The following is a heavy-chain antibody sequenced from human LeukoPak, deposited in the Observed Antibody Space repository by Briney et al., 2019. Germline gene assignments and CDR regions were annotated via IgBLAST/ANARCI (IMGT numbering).Heavy chain of an antibody. D-gene: IGHD5-24*01. V-gene: IGHV1-69*13. J-gene: IGHJ4*02. CDR3: ASGTRDAYKYFDY. CDR2: IIPIFGTA. CDR1: VGTFSNYA. Sequence: ASVKVSCKASVGTFSNYAISWVRQAPGQGLEWMGGIIPIFGTANYAQKFQGRVTITADGSTSTAYMDLSSLRSEDTAVYYCASGTRDAYKYFDYWGQGTLVTVSS.